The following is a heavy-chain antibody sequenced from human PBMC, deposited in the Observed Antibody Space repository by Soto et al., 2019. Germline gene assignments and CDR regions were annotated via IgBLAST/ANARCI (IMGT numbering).Heavy chain of an antibody. J-gene: IGHJ6*02. V-gene: IGHV3-23*01. Sequence: PGGSLRLSCADSGFTFSSYAMSWVRQAPGKGLEWVSAISGSGGSTYYADSVKGRFTISRDNSTNTLYLQMNSLRAEDTAVYYCAKAPYIYCTNGVCSPYYYYGMDVWGQGTTVTVSS. CDR2: ISGSGGST. CDR1: GFTFSSYA. CDR3: AKAPYIYCTNGVCSPYYYYGMDV. D-gene: IGHD2-8*01.